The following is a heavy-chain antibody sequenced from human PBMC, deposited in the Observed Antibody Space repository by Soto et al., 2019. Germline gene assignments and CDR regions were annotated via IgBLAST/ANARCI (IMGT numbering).Heavy chain of an antibody. D-gene: IGHD4-17*01. CDR3: ARGYGDYVFGFDY. J-gene: IGHJ4*02. CDR2: ISGYNGNT. V-gene: IGHV1-18*04. CDR1: GYTFTDHG. Sequence: QVQLVQSGAEVKKPGASVKVSCKTSGYTFTDHGISWVRQAPGQGLEWMGWISGYNGNTNYAEKVQGRVTMTRDTSTSTDYMELTSLRSDDTAVYYCARGYGDYVFGFDYWGQGSLVTVSS.